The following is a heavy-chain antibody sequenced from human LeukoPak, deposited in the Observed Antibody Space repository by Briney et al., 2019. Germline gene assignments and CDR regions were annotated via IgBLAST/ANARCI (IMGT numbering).Heavy chain of an antibody. V-gene: IGHV4-31*03. Sequence: SETLSLTCTVSGGSISSGGYYWSWIRQHPGKGLEWIGYIYYSGSTYYNPSLKSRVTISVDTSKNQFSLKLRSVTAADTAVYYCARDGGHDYGDRTRGYYYYGMDVWGQGTTVTVSS. D-gene: IGHD4-17*01. J-gene: IGHJ6*02. CDR2: IYYSGST. CDR3: ARDGGHDYGDRTRGYYYYGMDV. CDR1: GGSISSGGYY.